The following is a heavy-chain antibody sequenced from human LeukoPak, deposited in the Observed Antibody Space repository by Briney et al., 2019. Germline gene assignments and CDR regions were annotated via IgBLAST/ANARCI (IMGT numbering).Heavy chain of an antibody. CDR1: GGSISSYY. CDR2: IYYSGST. D-gene: IGHD3-3*01. V-gene: IGHV4-59*12. CDR3: ASYDFWSGYPV. Sequence: SETLSLTCTVSGGSISSYYWSWIRQPPGKGLEWIGYIYYSGSTNYNPSLKSRVTISVDTSKNQFSLKLSSVTAADTAVYYCASYDFWSGYPVWGRGTTVTVSS. J-gene: IGHJ6*04.